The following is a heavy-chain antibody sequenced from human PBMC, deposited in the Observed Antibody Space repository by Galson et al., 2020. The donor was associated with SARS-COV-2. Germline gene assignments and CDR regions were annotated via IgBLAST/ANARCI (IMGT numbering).Heavy chain of an antibody. CDR1: GFTFSNYG. J-gene: IGHJ6*02. CDR2: ISYEGSNK. D-gene: IGHD3-10*02. Sequence: QLGESLKISCAASGFTFSNYGMHWVRQAPGKGLEWVAVISYEGSNKYYADSVRGRFFISRDNSKNTLYLQMDSLRAEDTAVYYCAKRPNLFEIWPYGMDVWGQGTTVTVSS. V-gene: IGHV3-30*18. CDR3: AKRPNLFEIWPYGMDV.